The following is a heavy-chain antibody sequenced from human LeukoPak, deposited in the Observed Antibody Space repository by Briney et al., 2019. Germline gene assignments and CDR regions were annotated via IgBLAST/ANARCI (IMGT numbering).Heavy chain of an antibody. CDR1: GFTFSSYA. Sequence: GGSLRPSCAASGFTFSSYAMSWVRQAPGKGLEWVSGISDAGAITYYADSVKGWFTISRSQSTNTLYLQMDSLRAEDTSLYYCARGGTTWHGFDSWGQGTLVTVSS. CDR2: ISDAGAIT. D-gene: IGHD1-14*01. J-gene: IGHJ4*02. CDR3: ARGGTTWHGFDS. V-gene: IGHV3-23*01.